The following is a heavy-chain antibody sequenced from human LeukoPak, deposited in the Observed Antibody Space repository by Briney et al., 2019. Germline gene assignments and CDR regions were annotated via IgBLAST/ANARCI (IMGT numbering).Heavy chain of an antibody. CDR1: GFTFISYS. J-gene: IGHJ6*03. D-gene: IGHD2-2*02. CDR2: ISSSSSYI. Sequence: GSLLLSCAASGFTFISYSMNWVRQAPGKGLEWVSSISSSSSYIYYADSVKGRFTISRDNAKNSLYLQMNSLRAEDTAVYYCARDRHCSSTSCYIREGYYYYYMDVWGKGTTVTVSS. CDR3: ARDRHCSSTSCYIREGYYYYYMDV. V-gene: IGHV3-21*01.